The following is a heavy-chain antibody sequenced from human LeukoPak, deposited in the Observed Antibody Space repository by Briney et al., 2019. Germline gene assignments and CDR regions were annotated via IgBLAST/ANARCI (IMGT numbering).Heavy chain of an antibody. Sequence: GRSLRLSCAASGFTFSSYGTHWVRQAPGKGLEWVAVISDDGSNKYYADSVKGRFTISRDNPKNTLYLEMNSLRAEDTAVYHCAIGDSGSHHSPFEYWGQGTLVTVSS. J-gene: IGHJ4*02. CDR3: AIGDSGSHHSPFEY. CDR2: ISDDGSNK. V-gene: IGHV3-30*03. D-gene: IGHD1-26*01. CDR1: GFTFSSYG.